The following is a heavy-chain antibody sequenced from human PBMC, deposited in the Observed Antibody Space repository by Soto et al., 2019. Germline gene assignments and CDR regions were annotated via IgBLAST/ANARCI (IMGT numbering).Heavy chain of an antibody. Sequence: PGGSLRLSCAASGFIFSNYAMSWVRQAPGKGPEWVSSISGSGVNTFYADSVKGRFTISRDNSKNMLYLQMNSLKTEDTAVYYCTQLRWEPLRYGMDVWGQGTTVTVSS. D-gene: IGHD2-2*01. V-gene: IGHV3-23*01. CDR1: GFIFSNYA. CDR2: ISGSGVNT. J-gene: IGHJ6*02. CDR3: TQLRWEPLRYGMDV.